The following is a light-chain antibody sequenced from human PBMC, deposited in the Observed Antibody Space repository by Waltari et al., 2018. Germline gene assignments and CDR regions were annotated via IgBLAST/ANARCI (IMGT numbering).Light chain of an antibody. Sequence: SSELTQDPAVSVALGQTIRITCQGDSLRTSYASWYQVKPGQAPVLVMFGKAKRPSGVPDRFSGDTSETTSSLTITGAQAEDEDDYYCSSRNGRASQVVFAGGTKVTVL. V-gene: IGLV3-19*01. CDR2: GKA. J-gene: IGLJ2*01. CDR1: SLRTSY. CDR3: SSRNGRASQVV.